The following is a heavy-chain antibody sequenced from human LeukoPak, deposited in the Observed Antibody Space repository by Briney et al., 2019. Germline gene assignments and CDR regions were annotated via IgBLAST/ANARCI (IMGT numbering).Heavy chain of an antibody. V-gene: IGHV4-59*01. CDR3: AREGVTHNWFDP. Sequence: PSETLSLTCTVSGGSISGYYWSWIRQPPGKGLEWIGYIYYSGSTNYKPSLKSRVTMSVDTSKNQFSLKLSSVTAADTAVYYCAREGVTHNWFDPWGQGTLVTVSS. D-gene: IGHD4-11*01. CDR2: IYYSGST. CDR1: GGSISGYY. J-gene: IGHJ5*02.